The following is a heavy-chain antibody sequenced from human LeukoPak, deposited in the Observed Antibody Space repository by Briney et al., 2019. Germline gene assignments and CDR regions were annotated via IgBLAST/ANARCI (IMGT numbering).Heavy chain of an antibody. Sequence: PGGSLRLSCAPSGFNFADYAMHWVRQSPGKGLEWISLISRDGSSTYYGDAVKGRFTTSRDNSKNYLFLQMDSLRVDDTAFYFCAKDHDSGDYLAFYMGVWGKGTTVTVSS. CDR3: AKDHDSGDYLAFYMGV. CDR1: GFNFADYA. D-gene: IGHD4-17*01. J-gene: IGHJ6*03. V-gene: IGHV3-43D*04. CDR2: ISRDGSST.